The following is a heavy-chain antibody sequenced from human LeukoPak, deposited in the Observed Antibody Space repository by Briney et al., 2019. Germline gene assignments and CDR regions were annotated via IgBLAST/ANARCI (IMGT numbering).Heavy chain of an antibody. Sequence: PSETLSLTCTVSGGSISNKYWSWIRQPPGKGLEWIGYIYYSGNTNYNPSLKSRVTILVDTSKNQVSLKLSSVTAADTAVYYCARQKVTHITMVRGLGKSKNRVYYFDYWGQGTLVTVSS. D-gene: IGHD3-10*01. J-gene: IGHJ4*02. V-gene: IGHV4-59*08. CDR2: IYYSGNT. CDR3: ARQKVTHITMVRGLGKSKNRVYYFDY. CDR1: GGSISNKY.